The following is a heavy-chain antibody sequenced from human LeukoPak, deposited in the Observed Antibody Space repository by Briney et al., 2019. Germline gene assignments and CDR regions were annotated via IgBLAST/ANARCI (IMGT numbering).Heavy chain of an antibody. D-gene: IGHD2-21*01. J-gene: IGHJ4*02. V-gene: IGHV3-23*01. CDR3: AKPPGGEVDY. CDR2: ISGSGGST. Sequence: GGSLRLSCAASGLTFSSYDMSWVRQARGKGLEWVSAISGSGGSTYYADSVKGRFTISRDNSKNTLYLQMNSLRAEDTAVYYCAKPPGGEVDYWGQGTLVTVSS. CDR1: GLTFSSYD.